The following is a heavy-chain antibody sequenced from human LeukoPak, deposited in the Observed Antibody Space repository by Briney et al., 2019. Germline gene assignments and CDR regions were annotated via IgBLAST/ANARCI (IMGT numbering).Heavy chain of an antibody. D-gene: IGHD3-10*01. CDR3: AREDGSGSYPGYYYGMDV. J-gene: IGHJ6*02. V-gene: IGHV3-53*01. CDR2: IYTGGNT. Sequence: GSLRLSCAASGFTVSSNYMNWVRQAPGKGLEWVSLIYTGGNTFYADSVKGRFTISRDISKNTLYLQMNSLRAEDTAVYYCAREDGSGSYPGYYYGMDVWGQGTTVTVSS. CDR1: GFTVSSNY.